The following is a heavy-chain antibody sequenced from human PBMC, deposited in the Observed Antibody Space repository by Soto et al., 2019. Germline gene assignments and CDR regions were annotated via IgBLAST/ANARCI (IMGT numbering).Heavy chain of an antibody. CDR3: ARVRDYYDSSGSSGYYFDY. D-gene: IGHD3-22*01. V-gene: IGHV4-59*01. J-gene: IGHJ4*02. CDR2: IYYSGST. Sequence: SETLSRTCTVSGGSISSYYWSWIRQPPGKGLEWIGYIYYSGSTNYNPSLKSRVTISVDTSKNQFSLKLSSVTAADTAVYYCARVRDYYDSSGSSGYYFDYWGQGTLVTVSS. CDR1: GGSISSYY.